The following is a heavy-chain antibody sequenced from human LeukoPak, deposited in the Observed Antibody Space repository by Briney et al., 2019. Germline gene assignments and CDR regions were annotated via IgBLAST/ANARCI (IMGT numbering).Heavy chain of an antibody. V-gene: IGHV3-23*01. CDR1: GFTFSSYA. Sequence: PGGSLRLSCVVSGFTFSSYAMSWVRQAPGKGLKWVSAIRGSGGSTYYADSVKGRFTISRDDSKNTLYLQMNSLRAEDTAVYHCAIDRRNTTMVSYYFDYWGQGTLVTVSS. J-gene: IGHJ4*02. CDR2: IRGSGGST. CDR3: AIDRRNTTMVSYYFDY. D-gene: IGHD5-18*01.